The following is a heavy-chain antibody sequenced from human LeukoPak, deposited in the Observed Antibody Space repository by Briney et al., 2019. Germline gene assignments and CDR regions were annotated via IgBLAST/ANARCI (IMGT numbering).Heavy chain of an antibody. D-gene: IGHD4-17*01. Sequence: ETLSLTCTVSGGSISSYYWSWIRQPPGKGLEWIGYIYYSGSTNYNPSLKSRVTISVDTSKNQFSLKLSSVTAADTAVYYCAREPTVTDPFDYWGQGTLVTVSS. CDR1: GGSISSYY. CDR2: IYYSGST. V-gene: IGHV4-59*01. CDR3: AREPTVTDPFDY. J-gene: IGHJ4*02.